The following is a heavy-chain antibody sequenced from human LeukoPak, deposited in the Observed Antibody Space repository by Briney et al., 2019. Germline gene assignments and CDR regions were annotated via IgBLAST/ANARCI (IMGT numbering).Heavy chain of an antibody. CDR2: IKQGGGEG. V-gene: IGHV3-7*03. J-gene: IGHJ4*02. CDR3: AKDKSIGWSYYFDF. D-gene: IGHD6-19*01. Sequence: QPGGSLRLSCVASGFTFSDYRMSWVRQAPGKGLEWVANIKQGGGEGYCVDSVKGRFTISRDNAKNSLYLQMNSLRAEDTAVYYCAKDKSIGWSYYFDFWGQGTLVTVSS. CDR1: GFTFSDYR.